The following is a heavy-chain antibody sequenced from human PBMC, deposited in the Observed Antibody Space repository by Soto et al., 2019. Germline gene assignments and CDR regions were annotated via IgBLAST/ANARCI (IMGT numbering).Heavy chain of an antibody. CDR3: AGHYYYGSGSYYNVFDY. CDR2: INHSGST. D-gene: IGHD3-10*01. J-gene: IGHJ4*02. V-gene: IGHV4-59*08. CDR1: GGSISSYY. Sequence: SETLSLTCTVSGGSISSYYWSWIRQPPGKGLEWIGYINHSGSTNYNPSLKSRVTISVDTSKNQFSLKLSSVTAADTAVYYCAGHYYYGSGSYYNVFDYWGQGTLVTVPQ.